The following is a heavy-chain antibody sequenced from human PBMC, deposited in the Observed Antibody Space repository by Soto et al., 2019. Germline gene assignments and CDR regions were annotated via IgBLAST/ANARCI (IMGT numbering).Heavy chain of an antibody. V-gene: IGHV1-2*02. CDR2: INPNTGNT. CDR1: GYTFSGHF. D-gene: IGHD2-15*01. J-gene: IGHJ4*02. Sequence: QVQLVQSGADLKKPGASVKVSCKTSGYTFSGHFLQWVRQAPGAGPEWMGWINPNTGNTKYGQKFEGRVTMTRDMSSSTAYMELTRLTVDDTAVYFCARAGSYCSGGICSFAYWCQGSLVTVSS. CDR3: ARAGSYCSGGICSFAY.